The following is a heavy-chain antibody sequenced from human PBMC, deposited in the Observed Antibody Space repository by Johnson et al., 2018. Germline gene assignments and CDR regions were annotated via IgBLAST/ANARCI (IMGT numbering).Heavy chain of an antibody. J-gene: IGHJ3*02. CDR1: GFTVSSNY. CDR2: ISSSGSTI. V-gene: IGHV3-11*04. CDR3: ARGGIVVVVAATSFDI. D-gene: IGHD2-15*01. Sequence: QVQLVESGGGVVQPGRSLRLSCAASGFTVSSNYMSWVRQAPGKGLEWVSYISSSGSTIYYADSVKGRFTISRDNAKNSLYLQMNSLRAEDTAVYYCARGGIVVVVAATSFDIWGQGTMVTVSS.